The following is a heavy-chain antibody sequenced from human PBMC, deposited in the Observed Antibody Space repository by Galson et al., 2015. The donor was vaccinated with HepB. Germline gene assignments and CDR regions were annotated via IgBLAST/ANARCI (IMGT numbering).Heavy chain of an antibody. D-gene: IGHD3-9*01. CDR1: GHSFTSYW. V-gene: IGHV5-51*01. J-gene: IGHJ6*02. Sequence: QSGAEVKKPGESLKISCKGSGHSFTSYWIAWVRQMPGKGLEWMGIISPGDSDTRYSPSFQGQVTISADKSITTAYLQWSSLKASDTAMYYCARQYDLLGYGMDVWGQGTTVTVSS. CDR2: ISPGDSDT. CDR3: ARQYDLLGYGMDV.